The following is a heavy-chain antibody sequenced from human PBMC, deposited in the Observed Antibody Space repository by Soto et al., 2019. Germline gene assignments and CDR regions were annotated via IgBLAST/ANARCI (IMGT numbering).Heavy chain of an antibody. CDR3: ARGGLFNRMGYYYGMDV. J-gene: IGHJ6*02. CDR1: GYTFTSYA. CDR2: INAGNGNT. D-gene: IGHD3-10*01. Sequence: ASVKVSCKASGYTFTSYAMHWVRQAPGQRLEWMGWINAGNGNTKYSQKFQGRVTITRDTSASTAYMELSSLRSEDTAVYYCARGGLFNRMGYYYGMDVWGQGTTVTVSS. V-gene: IGHV1-3*01.